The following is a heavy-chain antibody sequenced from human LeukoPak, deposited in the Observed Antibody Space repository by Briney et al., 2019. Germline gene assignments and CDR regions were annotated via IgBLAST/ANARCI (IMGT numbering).Heavy chain of an antibody. D-gene: IGHD3-10*01. CDR2: IYYSGST. Sequence: SQTLSLTSPVSGGPISSAGDCCSWIRQHPGKGLEWIGYIYYSGSTYYNPSLKSRVTISVDTSKNQLSLKLSSVTAADTAVYYCAREGQYYGSGSLFHYWRQGTLVTVSS. J-gene: IGHJ4*02. V-gene: IGHV4-31*03. CDR1: GGPISSAGDC. CDR3: AREGQYYGSGSLFHY.